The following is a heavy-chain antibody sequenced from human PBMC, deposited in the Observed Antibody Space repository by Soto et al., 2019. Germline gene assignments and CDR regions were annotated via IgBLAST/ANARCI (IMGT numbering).Heavy chain of an antibody. D-gene: IGHD4-17*01. V-gene: IGHV1-69*01. CDR2: ISPIFGTA. CDR1: GGTFSSYA. J-gene: IGHJ4*02. CDR3: ASWIMTTVTTAPQGGVS. Sequence: QVQLVQSGAEVKKPGSSVKVSCKASGGTFSSYAISWVRQAPGQGLEWMGVISPIFGTANYAQKFQGRVTITADESTSTAYMELSSLRSEDTAVYYCASWIMTTVTTAPQGGVSWGQGTLVTVSS.